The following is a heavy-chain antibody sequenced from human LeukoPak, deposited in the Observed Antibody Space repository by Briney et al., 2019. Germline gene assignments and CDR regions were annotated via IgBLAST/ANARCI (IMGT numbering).Heavy chain of an antibody. CDR2: ISTYKNNT. CDR3: AREWGLWGSRSYYKFRDFDY. Sequence: ASVKVSYKASGYTFTSYGITWVRQAPGQGLECMGWISTYKNNTNYSQKLQGRVTMTTDTSTSTAYMELRSLRSDDTAVYYCAREWGLWGSRSYYKFRDFDYWGQGTLVTVSS. J-gene: IGHJ4*02. D-gene: IGHD3-10*01. CDR1: GYTFTSYG. V-gene: IGHV1-18*01.